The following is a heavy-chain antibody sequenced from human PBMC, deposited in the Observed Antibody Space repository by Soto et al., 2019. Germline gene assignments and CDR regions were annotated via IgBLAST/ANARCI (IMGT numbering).Heavy chain of an antibody. Sequence: ASVKVSCKASGYTFTSYYMHWVRQDPGQGLEWMGIINPSGGSTSYAQKFQGRVTMTRDTSTSTVYMELSSLRSEDTAVYYCARDAKAIFGVVIITLYYYYGMDVWGQGTTVTVSS. D-gene: IGHD3-3*01. V-gene: IGHV1-46*01. J-gene: IGHJ6*02. CDR2: INPSGGST. CDR1: GYTFTSYY. CDR3: ARDAKAIFGVVIITLYYYYGMDV.